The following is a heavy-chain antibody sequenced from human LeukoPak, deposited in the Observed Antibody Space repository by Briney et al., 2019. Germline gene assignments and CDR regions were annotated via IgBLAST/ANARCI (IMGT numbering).Heavy chain of an antibody. J-gene: IGHJ4*02. Sequence: SETLSLTCTVSGDSISSNSYYWSWIRQPPGKGLEWIGEINHSGSTNYNPSLKSRVTISVDTSKNQFSLKLSSVTAADTAVYYCARGRGYWGQGTLVTVSS. V-gene: IGHV4-39*07. CDR2: INHSGST. CDR1: GDSISSNSYY. CDR3: ARGRGY.